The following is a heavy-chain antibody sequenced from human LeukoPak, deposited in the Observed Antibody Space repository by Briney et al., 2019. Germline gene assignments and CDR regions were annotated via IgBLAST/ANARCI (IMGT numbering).Heavy chain of an antibody. J-gene: IGHJ5*02. CDR3: ARVDAPGWFDP. CDR1: GYTFTSYG. Sequence: ASVKVSCKASGYTFTSYGISWVRQAPGQGLEWMGWISAYNGNTNYAQKLQGRVTMTTDTSTSTAYMELSSLRSEDAAVYYCARVDAPGWFDPWGQGTLVTVSS. V-gene: IGHV1-18*01. CDR2: ISAYNGNT.